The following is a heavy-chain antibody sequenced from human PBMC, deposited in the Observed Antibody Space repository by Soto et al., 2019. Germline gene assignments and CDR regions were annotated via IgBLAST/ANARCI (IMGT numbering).Heavy chain of an antibody. V-gene: IGHV4-39*01. Sequence: SETLSLTCTVSGGSISSSRYYWGWIRQPPGKGLEWIGSIYYSGSTYYNPSLKSRITISVDTSKNQFSLKVSSVTATGTAVYYCARHKDTSSRYLLPDCWGQGALVTVSS. D-gene: IGHD6-13*01. J-gene: IGHJ4*02. CDR2: IYYSGST. CDR1: GGSISSSRYY. CDR3: ARHKDTSSRYLLPDC.